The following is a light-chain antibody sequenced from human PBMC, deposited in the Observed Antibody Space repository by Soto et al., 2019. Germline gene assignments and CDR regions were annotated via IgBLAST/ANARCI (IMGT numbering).Light chain of an antibody. Sequence: DIQMTQSPSTLSASVGDRVTITCRASQSISSWLAWYQQKPGKAPKLLIYKASSLESGVPSRFSGSGSGTDFTLTISSLEPEEFAVDYCQQRSNSLTFGGGTKVDIK. CDR2: KAS. J-gene: IGKJ4*01. V-gene: IGKV1-5*03. CDR1: QSISSW. CDR3: QQRSNSLT.